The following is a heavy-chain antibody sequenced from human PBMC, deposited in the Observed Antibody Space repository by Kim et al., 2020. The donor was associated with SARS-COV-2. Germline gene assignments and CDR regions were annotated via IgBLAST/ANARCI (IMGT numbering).Heavy chain of an antibody. V-gene: IGHV4-59*01. Sequence: SETLSLTCTVSGGSISSYYWSWIRQPPGKGLEWIGYIYYSGSTNYNPSLKSRVTISVDTSKNQFSLKLSSVTAADTAVYYCARDHQRAAAAGISWFDPWGQGTLVTVSS. CDR2: IYYSGST. J-gene: IGHJ5*02. D-gene: IGHD6-13*01. CDR1: GGSISSYY. CDR3: ARDHQRAAAAGISWFDP.